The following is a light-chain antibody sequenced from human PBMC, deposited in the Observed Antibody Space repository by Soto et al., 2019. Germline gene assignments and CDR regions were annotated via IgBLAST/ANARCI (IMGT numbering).Light chain of an antibody. CDR2: KAS. Sequence: DVVLTQSPLSLPVILGQPASISCRSSQSLVYSDGNAYLNWFHQRPGQSPRRLSYKASKRDSGVPARFSGSGSGTDFTLKISGVEAEDVGVYYCMQGTHWPSRTFGQGTKLEIK. CDR1: QSLVYSDGNAY. V-gene: IGKV2-30*01. CDR3: MQGTHWPSRT. J-gene: IGKJ2*01.